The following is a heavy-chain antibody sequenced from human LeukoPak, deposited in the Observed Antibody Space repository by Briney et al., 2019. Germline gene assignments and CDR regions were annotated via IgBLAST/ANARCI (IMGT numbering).Heavy chain of an antibody. CDR2: ISGSENYI. V-gene: IGHV3-11*04. Sequence: PGGSLRLSCEASGFTFSDYYMSWIRQAPGKGLEWLAYISGSENYIYYADSVKGRFTISRDNAKNSVYLQMDSPRVEDTARYYCARDFIPAATFHSWGQGTRVTVSS. CDR3: ARDFIPAATFHS. CDR1: GFTFSDYY. D-gene: IGHD6-25*01. J-gene: IGHJ4*02.